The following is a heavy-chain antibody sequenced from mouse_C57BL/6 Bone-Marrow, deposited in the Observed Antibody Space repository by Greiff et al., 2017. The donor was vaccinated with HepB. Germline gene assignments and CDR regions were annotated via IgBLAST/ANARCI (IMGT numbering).Heavy chain of an antibody. D-gene: IGHD1-1*01. CDR2: IYPRSGNT. CDR3: ARRAHYYGSSYYAY. J-gene: IGHJ3*01. CDR1: GYTFTSYG. Sequence: QVQLKESGAELARPGASVKLSCKASGYTFTSYGISWVKQRTGQGLEWIGEIYPRSGNTYYNEKFKGKATLTADKSSSTAYMELRSLTSEDSAVYFCARRAHYYGSSYYAYWGQGTLVTVSA. V-gene: IGHV1-81*01.